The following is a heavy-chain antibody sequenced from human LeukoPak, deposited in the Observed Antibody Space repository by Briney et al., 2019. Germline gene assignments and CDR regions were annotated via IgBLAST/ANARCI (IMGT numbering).Heavy chain of an antibody. V-gene: IGHV4-34*01. D-gene: IGHD3-10*01. CDR3: ARGKRFGKNKFDY. CDR1: GGSFSGYY. Sequence: PSETLSLTCAVYGGSFSGYYWSWIRQPPGKGLEWIGEINHSGSTNYNPSLKSRVTISADTSKNQFSLKLSSVTAADTAVYYCARGKRFGKNKFDYWGQGTLVTVSS. J-gene: IGHJ4*02. CDR2: INHSGST.